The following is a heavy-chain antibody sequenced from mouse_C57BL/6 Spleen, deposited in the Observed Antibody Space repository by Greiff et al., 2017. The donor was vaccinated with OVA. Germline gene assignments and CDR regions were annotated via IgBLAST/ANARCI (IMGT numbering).Heavy chain of an antibody. V-gene: IGHV1-74*01. J-gene: IGHJ3*01. CDR2: INPSDSDT. Sequence: VQLQQPGAELVKPGASVKVSCKASGYTFTSYWMHWVKQRPGKGLEWIGRINPSDSDTNYNQKFKGNATLTVDKSSSTAYMQLSSLTSEDSAVYYCAIWAWFAYWGQGTLVTVSA. CDR1: GYTFTSYW. CDR3: AIWAWFAY. D-gene: IGHD4-1*01.